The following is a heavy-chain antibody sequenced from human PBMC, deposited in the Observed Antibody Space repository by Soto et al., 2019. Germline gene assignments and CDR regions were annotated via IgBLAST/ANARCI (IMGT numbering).Heavy chain of an antibody. J-gene: IGHJ4*02. V-gene: IGHV4-39*01. CDR1: GGSISSSRYY. D-gene: IGHD6-19*01. CDR3: ARFSYSSTSTGDCFDY. Sequence: QVQLQESGPGLVKPSETLSLTCTVSGGSISSSRYYWGWIRQPPGKGLEWTGNIYYSGRTYYNPSLKSRVTISVDTSKNQYSLKLTPVTAADTAVYYCARFSYSSTSTGDCFDYWGQGTLVTVSS. CDR2: IYYSGRT.